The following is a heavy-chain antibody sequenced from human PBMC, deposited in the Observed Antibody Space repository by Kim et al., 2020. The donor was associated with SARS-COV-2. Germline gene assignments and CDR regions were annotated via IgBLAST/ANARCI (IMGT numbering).Heavy chain of an antibody. Sequence: TTYADSVGGRFTISRDDAKNAVYLRMDNLGAEDSAVYYCTRDDGDGMDVWGQGTTVTVYS. D-gene: IGHD3-3*01. CDR3: TRDDGDGMDV. V-gene: IGHV3-74*01. J-gene: IGHJ6*02. CDR2: T.